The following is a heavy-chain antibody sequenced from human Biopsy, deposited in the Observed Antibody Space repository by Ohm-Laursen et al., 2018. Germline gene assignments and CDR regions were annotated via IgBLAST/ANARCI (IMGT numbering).Heavy chain of an antibody. V-gene: IGHV3-21*01. D-gene: IGHD6-6*01. CDR2: ISETSSHI. CDR1: GFSVSSYD. CDR3: ARDSSRRAREGGMDV. Sequence: SLRLSCSASGFSVSSYDMNWVRQAPGKGLEWISYISETSSHIYDADSVRGRFTVARDIAKNSLYLQLNSLRAEDTAVYYCARDSSRRAREGGMDVWGRGTTVTVSS. J-gene: IGHJ6*02.